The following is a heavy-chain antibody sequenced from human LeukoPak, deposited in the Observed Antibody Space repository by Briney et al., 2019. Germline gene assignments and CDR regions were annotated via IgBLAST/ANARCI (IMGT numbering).Heavy chain of an antibody. CDR3: AKVGATQDF. V-gene: IGHV3-23*01. CDR2: VSGSGGST. D-gene: IGHD1-26*01. CDR1: GFTFSSYA. J-gene: IGHJ4*02. Sequence: PGGSLRLSCAASGFTFSSYAMSWVRQTPGKGLQWVSAVSGSGGSTYYADSVKGRFTISRDNSKNTLYLQMNSLGAEDTAVYYCAKVGATQDFWGQGTLVTVSS.